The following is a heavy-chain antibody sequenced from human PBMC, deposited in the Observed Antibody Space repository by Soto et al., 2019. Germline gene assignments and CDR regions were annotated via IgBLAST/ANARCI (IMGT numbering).Heavy chain of an antibody. J-gene: IGHJ5*02. CDR1: GFTVSSYG. Sequence: GSLRLSCAASGFTVSSYGMHWVRQAPGKGLEWVAVIWYDGSNKYYADSVKGRFTISRDNSKNTLYLQMNSLRAEDTAVYYCARETSSSGFDPWGQGTLVTVSS. D-gene: IGHD6-6*01. CDR2: IWYDGSNK. CDR3: ARETSSSGFDP. V-gene: IGHV3-33*01.